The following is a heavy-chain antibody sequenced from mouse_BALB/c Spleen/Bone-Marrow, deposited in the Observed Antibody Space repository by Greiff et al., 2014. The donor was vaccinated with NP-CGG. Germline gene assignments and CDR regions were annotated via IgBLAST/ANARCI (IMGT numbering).Heavy chain of an antibody. Sequence: VQLQQSGVELVRPGASVKVSCKASGYTFTNYWINWVRQRPGQGLEWIGNIYPSDSYSNYNQKFKDKATLTVDKSSSTAYMQLSSPTSEDSAVYYCTRRDRYDYYGVDYWGQGTSVTVSS. CDR3: TRRDRYDYYGVDY. CDR2: IYPSDSYS. D-gene: IGHD2-14*01. CDR1: GYTFTNYW. V-gene: IGHV1-69*02. J-gene: IGHJ4*01.